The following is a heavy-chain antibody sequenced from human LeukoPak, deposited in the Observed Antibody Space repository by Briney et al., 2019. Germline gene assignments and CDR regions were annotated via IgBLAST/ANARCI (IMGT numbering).Heavy chain of an antibody. CDR1: GFSFSLYC. CDR2: INGDGSST. J-gene: IGHJ3*01. CDR3: ARGGLNALEAFRL. Sequence: GGSLRLSYPASGFSFSLYCMYWGRQAPGKGLVWVSRINGDGSSTRYADSVKGRFTISRDNAKNTLYLQMNSLRAEDTAVYYCARGGLNALEAFRLWRQGTSVTVCS. D-gene: IGHD1-1*01. V-gene: IGHV3-74*01.